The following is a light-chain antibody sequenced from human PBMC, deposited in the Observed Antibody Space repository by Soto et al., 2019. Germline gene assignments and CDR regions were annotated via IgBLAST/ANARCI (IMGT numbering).Light chain of an antibody. V-gene: IGKV1-39*01. Sequence: DIQMTQSPSSLSASVGDRVTITCRASQSITRLLNWYQHKPGKAPNLLIYAASTLQTGVPSRFSGSGSGTYFTLTISSLQPEDFATYFCQQTHSSPTFGQGTKVEI. CDR3: QQTHSSPT. CDR1: QSITRL. J-gene: IGKJ1*01. CDR2: AAS.